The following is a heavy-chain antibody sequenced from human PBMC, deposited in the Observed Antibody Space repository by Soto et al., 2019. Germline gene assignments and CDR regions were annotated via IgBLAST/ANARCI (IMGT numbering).Heavy chain of an antibody. CDR3: ARGLDSSGWYYPPLVDY. Sequence: GGALRLSCAASGFTFSSYSMNWVRPSPGKGLEWVSSISSSSSYIYYADSVKGRFTISRDNAKNSLYLQMNSLRAEDTAVYYCARGLDSSGWYYPPLVDYWGQGTLVTVSS. D-gene: IGHD6-19*01. V-gene: IGHV3-21*01. CDR2: ISSSSSYI. CDR1: GFTFSSYS. J-gene: IGHJ4*02.